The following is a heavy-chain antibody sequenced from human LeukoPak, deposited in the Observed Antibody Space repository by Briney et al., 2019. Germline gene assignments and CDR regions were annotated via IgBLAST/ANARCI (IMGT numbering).Heavy chain of an antibody. D-gene: IGHD3-22*01. CDR3: ASRAYDSSGYYYAMGY. V-gene: IGHV3-48*01. J-gene: IGHJ4*02. CDR1: GFTFSSYS. Sequence: GGSLRLSCAASGFTFSSYSMNWVRQAPGKGLEWVSYISSSSSTIYYADSVKGRFTISRDNAKNSLYLQMNSLRAEDTAVYYCASRAYDSSGYYYAMGYWGQGTLVTVSS. CDR2: ISSSSSTI.